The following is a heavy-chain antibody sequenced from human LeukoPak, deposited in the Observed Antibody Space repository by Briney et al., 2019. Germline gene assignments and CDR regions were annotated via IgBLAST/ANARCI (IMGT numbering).Heavy chain of an antibody. J-gene: IGHJ4*02. D-gene: IGHD3-22*01. V-gene: IGHV3-23*01. CDR1: GFTFSSSP. CDR3: AKHTSGYYGDY. Sequence: GGSLRLSCAASGFTFSSSPMTWVRQAPGKGLEWVSTISSSGGSTYYADSVKGRLTISRDNSKNTLYLQMNSLRAEDTAVYYCAKHTSGYYGDYWGQGALVTVSS. CDR2: ISSSGGST.